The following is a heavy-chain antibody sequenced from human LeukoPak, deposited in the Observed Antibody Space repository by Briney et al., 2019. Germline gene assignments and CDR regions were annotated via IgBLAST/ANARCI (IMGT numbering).Heavy chain of an antibody. D-gene: IGHD3-22*01. V-gene: IGHV4-31*03. J-gene: IGHJ4*02. CDR3: ARYYYDSSGYTPFDY. CDR2: IYYSGST. CDR1: GGSISSGGYY. Sequence: SETLSLTCTVSGGSISSGGYYWSWIRQHPGKGLEWIGYIYYSGSTYYNPSLKSRVTISVDTSKNQFSLKLSSVTAADTAVYYWARYYYDSSGYTPFDYGGQGPLVTVSS.